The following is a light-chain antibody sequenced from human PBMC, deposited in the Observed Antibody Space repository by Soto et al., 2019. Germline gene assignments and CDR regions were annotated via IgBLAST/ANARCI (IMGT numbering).Light chain of an antibody. CDR3: SSYSISTAYV. J-gene: IGLJ1*01. Sequence: QSALTQPRSVSGSPGQSVTISCTGTSSDVGGYNYVSWYQQNPGKAPKLMIYEVTNRPSGVSNRFSGSKSGNTASLTISGLQAEDEADYFCSSYSISTAYVFGTGTKVTVL. CDR2: EVT. CDR1: SSDVGGYNY. V-gene: IGLV2-14*01.